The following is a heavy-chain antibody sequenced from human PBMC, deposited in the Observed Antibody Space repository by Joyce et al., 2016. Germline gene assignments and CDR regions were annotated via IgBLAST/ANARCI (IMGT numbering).Heavy chain of an antibody. CDR3: ARGGISYYYAMDV. CDR1: GSTFSSSS. Sequence: QLVESGGGVVKPGGSLRLSCEASGSTFSSSSMRWFRQAPGKGLEWVAANSGTSYYIFHAETVRGRFTVSRDNAKKTLYLQMNSLRAEDSAVFYCARGGISYYYAMDVWGQGTTVTVSS. J-gene: IGHJ6*02. CDR2: NSGTSYYI. D-gene: IGHD3-16*01. V-gene: IGHV3-21*01.